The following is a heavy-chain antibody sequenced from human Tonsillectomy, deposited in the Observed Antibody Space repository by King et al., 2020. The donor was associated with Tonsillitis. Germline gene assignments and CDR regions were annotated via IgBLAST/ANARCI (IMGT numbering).Heavy chain of an antibody. J-gene: IGHJ3*02. Sequence: VQLQQWGAGLLKPSETLSLTCAVYGGSFSDYHWSWIRQPPVKGLEWIGEINHIGSTYYNPALNSRVTISIDTSKNQFSLKLSSVTAADTAGYYCARHCAGDCSHAFDIWGQGTMVTVSS. CDR2: INHIGST. D-gene: IGHD2-21*01. V-gene: IGHV4-34*01. CDR1: GGSFSDYH. CDR3: ARHCAGDCSHAFDI.